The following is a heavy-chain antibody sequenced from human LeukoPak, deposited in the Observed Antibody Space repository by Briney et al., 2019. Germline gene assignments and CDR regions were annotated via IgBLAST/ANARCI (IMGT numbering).Heavy chain of an antibody. D-gene: IGHD3-22*01. Sequence: RGSLRLSCAASGFTFNSYTMNWVRQAPGKGLEWVSCVSKSSDYIYYADSVRGRFTISRDNAKNLVYLEMNSLRAEDTGVYYCAREEDSRAIRTSDGLDVWGEGTTVTVSP. J-gene: IGHJ6*04. CDR1: GFTFNSYT. V-gene: IGHV3-21*01. CDR3: AREEDSRAIRTSDGLDV. CDR2: VSKSSDYI.